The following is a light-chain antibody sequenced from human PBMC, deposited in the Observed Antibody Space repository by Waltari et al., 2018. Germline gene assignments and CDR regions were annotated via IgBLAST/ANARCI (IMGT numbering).Light chain of an antibody. CDR2: DAS. CDR3: QQRSNWQRT. J-gene: IGKJ1*01. CDR1: QSVSSY. V-gene: IGKV3-11*01. Sequence: EIVLTQSPATLSLSPGESATLSCRASQSVSSYLAWYQQKPGQAPRLLIYDASNRATGIPARFSGSGSGTDFTLTISSLEPEDFAVYYCQQRSNWQRTFGQGTKVEIK.